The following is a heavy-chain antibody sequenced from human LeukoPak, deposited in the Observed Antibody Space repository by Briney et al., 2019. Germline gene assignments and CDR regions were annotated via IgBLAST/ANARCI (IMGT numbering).Heavy chain of an antibody. CDR2: IGGYGGST. J-gene: IGHJ4*02. Sequence: PGGSLRLSCAASGFTFSSYAMSWVRQAPGKGLEWVSAIGGYGGSTYYADSVKGRFTISRDNSKNTLYVQMNSLRAEDTAVHYCARTLRLGEFFPLHYWGQGTLVTVSS. CDR1: GFTFSSYA. V-gene: IGHV3-23*01. D-gene: IGHD3-16*01. CDR3: ARTLRLGEFFPLHY.